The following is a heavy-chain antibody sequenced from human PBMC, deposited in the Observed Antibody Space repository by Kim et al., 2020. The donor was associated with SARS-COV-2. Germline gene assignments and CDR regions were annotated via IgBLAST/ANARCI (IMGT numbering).Heavy chain of an antibody. CDR2: ISYDGSNK. J-gene: IGHJ6*02. CDR1: GFTFSSYA. Sequence: GGSLRLSCAASGFTFSSYAMHWVRQAPGKGLEWVAVISYDGSNKYYADSVKGRFTISRDNSKNTLYLQMNSLRAEDTAVYYCARDLEYYDILTGYLRGGGIYYYYGMDVWGQGTTVTVSS. CDR3: ARDLEYYDILTGYLRGGGIYYYYGMDV. V-gene: IGHV3-30*04. D-gene: IGHD3-9*01.